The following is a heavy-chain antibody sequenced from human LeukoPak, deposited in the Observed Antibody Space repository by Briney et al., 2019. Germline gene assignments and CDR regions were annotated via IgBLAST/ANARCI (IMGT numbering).Heavy chain of an antibody. J-gene: IGHJ4*02. Sequence: PGGSLRLSCAASGFTFSSYWMHWVRQAPGKGLVWVSRINSDGSSTSYADSVKGRFTISRDNAKNTLYLQMNSLRAEDTGVYYCAREVERGYSYGFDYWGQGTLVTVSS. CDR3: AREVERGYSYGFDY. D-gene: IGHD5-18*01. CDR2: INSDGSST. CDR1: GFTFSSYW. V-gene: IGHV3-74*01.